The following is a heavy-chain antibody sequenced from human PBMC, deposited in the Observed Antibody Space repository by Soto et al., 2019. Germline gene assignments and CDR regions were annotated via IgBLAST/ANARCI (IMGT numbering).Heavy chain of an antibody. J-gene: IGHJ6*02. Sequence: EVQLVESGGGLVKPGGSLRLSCEGSGFTFSNGWMNWVRQAPGKGLEWVGRIKTNIDGGRIDYAAPVKGRFTISRDDSKNTLYLQMNSLKTEDTAVYYCTTNSVTNFYYYGMEVWGLGTTVTVSS. V-gene: IGHV3-15*01. CDR1: GFTFSNGW. CDR2: IKTNIDGGRI. CDR3: TTNSVTNFYYYGMEV.